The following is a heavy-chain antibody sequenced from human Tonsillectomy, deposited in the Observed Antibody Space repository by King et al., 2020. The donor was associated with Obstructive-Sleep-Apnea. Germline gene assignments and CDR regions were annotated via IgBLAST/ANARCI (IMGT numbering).Heavy chain of an antibody. CDR3: AREVGSGAPDDAFDI. D-gene: IGHD1-26*01. CDR2: IYYSGST. J-gene: IGHJ3*02. CDR1: GGSISYYY. V-gene: IGHV4-59*01. Sequence: VQLQESGPGLVKPSETLSLTCIVSGGSISYYYWTWIRQPPGKGLEWIGYIYYSGSTNYNPSLKSRVTISVDRSKNQFSLKLSPVTAADTAVYYCAREVGSGAPDDAFDIWGQGTMVTVSS.